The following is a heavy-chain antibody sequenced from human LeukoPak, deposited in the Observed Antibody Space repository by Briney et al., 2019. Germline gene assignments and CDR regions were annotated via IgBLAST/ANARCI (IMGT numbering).Heavy chain of an antibody. CDR3: ATTGLTSGTNFDY. V-gene: IGHV3-21*01. Sequence: GGSLRLSCAASGFTFSRYSMNWVRQAPGKGLEWVSSISSSSSYIYYADSVKGRFTISRDNAKNSLYLQMNSLRAEDTAVYYCATTGLTSGTNFDYWGQGTLVTVSS. CDR1: GFTFSRYS. CDR2: ISSSSSYI. D-gene: IGHD3-10*01. J-gene: IGHJ4*02.